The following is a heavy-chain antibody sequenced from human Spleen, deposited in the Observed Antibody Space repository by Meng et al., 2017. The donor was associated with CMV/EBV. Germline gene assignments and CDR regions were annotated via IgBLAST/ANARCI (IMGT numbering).Heavy chain of an antibody. Sequence: ASVKVSCKASGYTFTSYDINWVRQATGQGLEWMGWMNPNSGNTGCAQKFQGRVTITRNTSISTAYMELSSLRSEDTAVYYCARVGGWMAPEANWGQGTLVTVSS. CDR3: ARVGGWMAPEAN. D-gene: IGHD3-16*01. CDR2: MNPNSGNT. V-gene: IGHV1-8*01. CDR1: GYTFTSYD. J-gene: IGHJ4*02.